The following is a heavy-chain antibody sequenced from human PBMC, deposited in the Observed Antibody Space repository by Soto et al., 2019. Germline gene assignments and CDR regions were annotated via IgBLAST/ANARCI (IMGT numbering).Heavy chain of an antibody. D-gene: IGHD6-6*01. V-gene: IGHV4-39*01. J-gene: IGHJ5*02. Sequence: SETLSLTCTVSGGSISSSSYYWGWIRQPPGKGLEWIGSIYYSGSTYYNPSLKSRVTISVDTSKNQFSLKLSSVTAADTAVYYCARLYSSSLLPLKWFDPWGQGTLVTVSS. CDR2: IYYSGST. CDR3: ARLYSSSLLPLKWFDP. CDR1: GGSISSSSYY.